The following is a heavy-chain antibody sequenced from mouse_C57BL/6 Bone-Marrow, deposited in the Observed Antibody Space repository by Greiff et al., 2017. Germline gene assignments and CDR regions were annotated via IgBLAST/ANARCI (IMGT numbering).Heavy chain of an antibody. CDR1: GYSITSGNY. Sequence: EVKLLESGPGLVKPSQSLSLTCSVTGYSITSGNYWNWIRQFPGNKLEWMGYISYDGSNNYNPSLKNRISITRDTSKNQFFLKLNSVTTEDTATYYCARSGIYYYGSRVFYWYFDVWGTGTTVTVSS. CDR2: ISYDGSN. D-gene: IGHD1-1*01. V-gene: IGHV3-6*01. CDR3: ARSGIYYYGSRVFYWYFDV. J-gene: IGHJ1*03.